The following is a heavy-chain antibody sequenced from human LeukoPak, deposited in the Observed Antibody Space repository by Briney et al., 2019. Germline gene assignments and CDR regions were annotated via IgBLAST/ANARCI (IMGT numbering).Heavy chain of an antibody. J-gene: IGHJ4*02. V-gene: IGHV3-33*01. CDR2: IWFDGSNR. CDR1: GFTFRNYG. Sequence: PGGSLRLSCEASGFTFRNYGMHWVRQAPGKGLDWVGVIWFDGSNRYYADPVKGRFTISRDNSKNTLYLQVNSVRAEDTAVYYCARDTSGYYDYWGQGALVTVSS. CDR3: ARDTSGYYDY. D-gene: IGHD2-15*01.